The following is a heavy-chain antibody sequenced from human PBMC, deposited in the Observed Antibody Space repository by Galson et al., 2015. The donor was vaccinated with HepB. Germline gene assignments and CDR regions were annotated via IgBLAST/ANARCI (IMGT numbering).Heavy chain of an antibody. CDR2: IKSKTDGGTT. Sequence: SLRLSCAASGFTFSGSAMHWVRQAPGKGLEWVGRIKSKTDGGTTDYAAPVKGRFTMSRDDSKNTLYLQINSLKTEDTAVYYCTTEVEVVWFGDWGQGTLVTVSS. V-gene: IGHV3-15*01. CDR3: TTEVEVVWFGD. J-gene: IGHJ4*02. CDR1: GFTFSGSA. D-gene: IGHD3-10*01.